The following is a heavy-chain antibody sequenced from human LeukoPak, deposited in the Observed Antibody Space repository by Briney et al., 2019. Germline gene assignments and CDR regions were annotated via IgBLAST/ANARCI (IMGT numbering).Heavy chain of an antibody. CDR3: ARPSSGYSSSWYILDY. CDR1: GFTVSNNY. V-gene: IGHV3-66*04. J-gene: IGHJ4*02. CDR2: IYSGGST. Sequence: GGSLILSCAASGFTVSNNYMSWVRQAPGKGLEWVSVIYSGGSTYYADSVKGRFTISRDNSKNTLYLQMNSLRAEDTAVYYCARPSSGYSSSWYILDYWGQGTLVTVSS. D-gene: IGHD6-13*01.